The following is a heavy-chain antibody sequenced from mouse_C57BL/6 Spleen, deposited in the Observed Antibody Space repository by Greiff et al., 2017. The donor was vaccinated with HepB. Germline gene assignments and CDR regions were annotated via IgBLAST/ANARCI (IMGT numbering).Heavy chain of an antibody. D-gene: IGHD2-3*01. V-gene: IGHV1-53*01. CDR3: AREDGYYVLDY. CDR2: INPSNGGN. CDR1: GYTFTSYW. J-gene: IGHJ2*01. Sequence: QVQLQQPGTELVKPGASVKLSCKASGYTFTSYWMHWVKQRPGQGLEWIGNINPSNGGNNYNEKFKSKATLTVDKSSSTTYMQLSSLTSEDAAVYYCAREDGYYVLDYWGQGTTLTVSS.